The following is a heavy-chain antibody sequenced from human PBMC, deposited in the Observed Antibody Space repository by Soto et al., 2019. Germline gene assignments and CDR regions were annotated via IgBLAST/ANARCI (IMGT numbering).Heavy chain of an antibody. CDR3: AREANYDYIWGSYRYAGKYFDY. V-gene: IGHV1-46*03. D-gene: IGHD3-16*02. CDR2: INPSGGST. Sequence: ASVKVSCKASGCTFTSYYMHWVRQAPGQGLEWMGIINPSGGSTSYAQKFQGRVTMTRDTSTSTVYMELSSLRSEDTAVYYCAREANYDYIWGSYRYAGKYFDYWGQGTLVTVSS. J-gene: IGHJ4*02. CDR1: GCTFTSYY.